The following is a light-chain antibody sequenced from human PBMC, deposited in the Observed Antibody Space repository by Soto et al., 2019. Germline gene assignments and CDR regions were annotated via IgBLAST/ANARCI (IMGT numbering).Light chain of an antibody. CDR1: QPIKTW. CDR2: TAS. V-gene: IGKV1-12*02. Sequence: DIQMTQSPASVSAAVGDRINISCRASQPIKTWLAWYQQKPGKGPKLLIYTASTLETGVPSRFSGSGSGTDFTLTISSLQPEDAAIYSCQQAASFPFTFGPGVKV. J-gene: IGKJ3*01. CDR3: QQAASFPFT.